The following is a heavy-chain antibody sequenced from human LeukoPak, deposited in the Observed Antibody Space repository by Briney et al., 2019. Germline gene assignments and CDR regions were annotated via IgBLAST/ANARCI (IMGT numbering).Heavy chain of an antibody. CDR1: GDSVSSNSAA. V-gene: IGHV6-1*01. Sequence: SQTLSLTCAISGDSVSSNSAAWNWIRQSPSRGLEWLGRTYYRSKWYNDYAVSVKSRITINPDTSKNQFSLQLNSVTPEDTAVYYCARQQLALPYYYYYYMDVWGKGTTVTVSS. CDR2: TYYRSKWYN. CDR3: ARQQLALPYYYYYYMDV. J-gene: IGHJ6*03. D-gene: IGHD6-13*01.